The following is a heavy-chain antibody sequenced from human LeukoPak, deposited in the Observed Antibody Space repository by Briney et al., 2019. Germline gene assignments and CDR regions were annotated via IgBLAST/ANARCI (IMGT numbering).Heavy chain of an antibody. CDR3: ARGVVAGPLFYFDY. CDR1: GYTFTGYY. Sequence: ASVKVSCKASGYTFTGYYMHWVRQAPGRGLAWMEWINPNSGGTNYAQKFQGRVTVTRDTSISTAYMELSRLRSDDTAVYYCARGVVAGPLFYFDYWGQGTLVTVPS. CDR2: INPNSGGT. J-gene: IGHJ4*02. D-gene: IGHD6-19*01. V-gene: IGHV1-2*02.